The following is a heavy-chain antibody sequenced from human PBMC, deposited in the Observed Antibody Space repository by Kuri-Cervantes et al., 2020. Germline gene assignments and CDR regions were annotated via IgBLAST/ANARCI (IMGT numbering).Heavy chain of an antibody. J-gene: IGHJ4*02. D-gene: IGHD6-13*01. CDR1: GGTFSNYA. CDR2: IIPIFGTA. CDR3: AKAAGVTTGYYFDY. V-gene: IGHV1-69*01. Sequence: GGSLRLSCKASGGTFSNYAISWVRQAPGQGLEWMGGIIPIFGTANYAQKFQGRVTITADESTSTAYMELSSLRSEDTAVYYCAKAAGVTTGYYFDYWGQGTLVTVSS.